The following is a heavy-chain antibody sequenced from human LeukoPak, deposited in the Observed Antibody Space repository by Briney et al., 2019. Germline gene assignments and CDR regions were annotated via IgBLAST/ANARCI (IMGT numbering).Heavy chain of an antibody. CDR2: IYYSGST. CDR1: GGSISSYY. D-gene: IGHD3-10*01. Sequence: SETLSVTCTVPGGSISSYYWNWIRQPPGKGLEWIGSIYYSGSTYYNPSLKSRVTISVDTSKNQFSLKLSSVTAADTAVYYCARARPLWFGGPGNWFDPWGQGTLVTVSS. V-gene: IGHV4-59*12. J-gene: IGHJ5*02. CDR3: ARARPLWFGGPGNWFDP.